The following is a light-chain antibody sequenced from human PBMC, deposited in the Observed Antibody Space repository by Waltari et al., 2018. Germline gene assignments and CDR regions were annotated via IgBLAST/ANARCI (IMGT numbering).Light chain of an antibody. J-gene: IGKJ4*01. CDR1: QSVGSN. Sequence: EIVMTQSPATLSGSPGERATLSCRASQSVGSNLAWYQQKPGQAPRLLISGASTGATGVPARFSGSGSGTEFTLTISSLQSEDFAVYYCQQYGSWPLTFGGGTKVECK. CDR3: QQYGSWPLT. V-gene: IGKV3-15*01. CDR2: GAS.